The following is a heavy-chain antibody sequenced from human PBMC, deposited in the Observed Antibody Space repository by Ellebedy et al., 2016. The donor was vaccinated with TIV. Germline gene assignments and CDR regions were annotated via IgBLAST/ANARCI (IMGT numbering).Heavy chain of an antibody. V-gene: IGHV4-38-2*02. CDR2: IYHSGST. CDR3: ARGLKTYYYYGMDV. Sequence: SETLSLXCTVSGYSISSGYYWGWIRQPPGKGLEWIGSIYHSGSTNYNPSLKSRVTISVDTSKNQFSLKLSSVTAADTAVYYCARGLKTYYYYGMDVWGQGTTVTVSS. J-gene: IGHJ6*02. CDR1: GYSISSGYY.